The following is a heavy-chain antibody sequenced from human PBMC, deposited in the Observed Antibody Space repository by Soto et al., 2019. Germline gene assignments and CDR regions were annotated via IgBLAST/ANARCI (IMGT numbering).Heavy chain of an antibody. D-gene: IGHD2-2*02. CDR1: GYTFTSYG. CDR2: ISAYNGNT. V-gene: IGHV1-18*04. J-gene: IGHJ5*02. CDR3: ARVLGYCSSTSCYTDNWFEP. Sequence: ASVKVSCKVSGYTFTSYGISWVRQAPGQGLEWMGWISAYNGNTNYAQKLQGRVTMTTDTSTSTAYMELRSLRSDDTAVYYCARVLGYCSSTSCYTDNWFEPWGQGTLVTVSS.